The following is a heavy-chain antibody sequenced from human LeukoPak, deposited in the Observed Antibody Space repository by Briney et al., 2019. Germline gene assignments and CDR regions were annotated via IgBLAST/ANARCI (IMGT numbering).Heavy chain of an antibody. Sequence: PSETLSLTCTVSGGSISSSSYYWGWIRQPPGKGLEWIGSIYYSGSTYYNPSLKSRVTISVDTSKNQFSLKLSSVTAADTAVYYCARHFAAYYDFWSGTPGDNWFDPWGQGTLVTVSS. V-gene: IGHV4-39*01. CDR1: GGSISSSSYY. J-gene: IGHJ5*02. D-gene: IGHD3-3*01. CDR3: ARHFAAYYDFWSGTPGDNWFDP. CDR2: IYYSGST.